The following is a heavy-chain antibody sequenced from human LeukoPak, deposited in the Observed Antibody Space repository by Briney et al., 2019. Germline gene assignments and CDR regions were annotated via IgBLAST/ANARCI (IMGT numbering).Heavy chain of an antibody. CDR3: TKGELLLSASDF. Sequence: PGGSLRLSGAASGFTFSSYAMSWVRQAPGKGLEWVSAISGSGGSTYYADSVKGRFTISRDNSKNTLYLQMNSLRAEDTAVYYCTKGELLLSASDFWGQGTLVTVSS. V-gene: IGHV3-23*01. CDR2: ISGSGGST. D-gene: IGHD2-15*01. CDR1: GFTFSSYA. J-gene: IGHJ4*02.